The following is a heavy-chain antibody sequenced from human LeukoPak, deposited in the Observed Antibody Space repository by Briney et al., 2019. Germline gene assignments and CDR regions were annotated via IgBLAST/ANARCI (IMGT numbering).Heavy chain of an antibody. Sequence: PSETRSLTCAVYGGSFSGYYRSWIRQPPGKGLEWIGEINHSGSTNYNPSLKSRVTISVDTSKNQFSLKLSSVTAADTAVYYCARARGYCSRTSCQIDYWGQGTLVTVSS. CDR1: GGSFSGYY. V-gene: IGHV4-34*01. CDR2: INHSGST. D-gene: IGHD2-2*01. J-gene: IGHJ4*02. CDR3: ARARGYCSRTSCQIDY.